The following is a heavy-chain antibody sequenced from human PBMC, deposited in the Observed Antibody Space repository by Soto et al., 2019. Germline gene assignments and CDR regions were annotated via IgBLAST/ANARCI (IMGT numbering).Heavy chain of an antibody. CDR2: INAGNGNT. V-gene: IGHV1-3*01. D-gene: IGHD2-2*01. CDR3: ARDLGGDVVVPAAYYYGMDV. J-gene: IGHJ6*02. CDR1: GYIFTSYA. Sequence: ASVKVSCKASGYIFTSYAMHWVRQAPGQRLEWMGWINAGNGNTKYSQKFQGRVTITRDTSASTAYMELSSLRSEDTAVYYCARDLGGDVVVPAAYYYGMDVWGQGTTVTFSS.